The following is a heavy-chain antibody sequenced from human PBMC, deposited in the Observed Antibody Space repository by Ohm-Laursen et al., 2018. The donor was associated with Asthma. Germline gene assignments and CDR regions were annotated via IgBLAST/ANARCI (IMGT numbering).Heavy chain of an antibody. CDR3: ARKAGSCIVSTCYSLDF. Sequence: SSVKVSCKSLGGTLGTSVIGWVRQAPGQGLEWLGGINSAFGTSTYAQKFHHRFTITADEYTSTVTMTLSSLTSEDTAVYYCARKAGSCIVSTCYSLDFWGQGTLVTVSS. J-gene: IGHJ4*02. CDR1: GGTLGTSV. D-gene: IGHD2-15*01. V-gene: IGHV1-69*01. CDR2: INSAFGTS.